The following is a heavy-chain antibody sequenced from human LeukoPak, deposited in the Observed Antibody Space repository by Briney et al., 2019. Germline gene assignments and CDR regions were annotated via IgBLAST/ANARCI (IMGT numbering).Heavy chain of an antibody. CDR3: ARGTTVTTFDY. CDR1: GGSISSGGYY. D-gene: IGHD4-17*01. CDR2: IYYSGST. J-gene: IGHJ4*02. V-gene: IGHV4-31*03. Sequence: PSQTLSLTRTVSGGSISSGGYYWSWIRQHPGKGLEWIGYIYYSGSTYYNPSLKSRVTISVDTSKNQFSLKLSSVTAADAAVYYCARGTTVTTFDYWGQGTLVTVSS.